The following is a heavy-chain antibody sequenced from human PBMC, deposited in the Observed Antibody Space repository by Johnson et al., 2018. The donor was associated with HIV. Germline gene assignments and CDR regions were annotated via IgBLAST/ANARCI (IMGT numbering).Heavy chain of an antibody. V-gene: IGHV3-48*01. CDR1: GFTFSSYW. D-gene: IGHD5-18*01. CDR3: ARPTSQIHLWTDAFDI. CDR2: ISSSGTTM. Sequence: VQLVESGGGLVQPGGSLRLSCAASGFTFSSYWMSWVRQAPGKGLEWVSYISSSGTTMYYADSVRGRFSISRDNSKNTLYLQMNSLRAEDTAVYFCARPTSQIHLWTDAFDIWGQGTMVTVSS. J-gene: IGHJ3*02.